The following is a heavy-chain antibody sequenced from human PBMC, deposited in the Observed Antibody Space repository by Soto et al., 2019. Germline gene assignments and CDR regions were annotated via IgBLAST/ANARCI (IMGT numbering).Heavy chain of an antibody. D-gene: IGHD1-1*01. CDR3: ARDSQLEPSDAIDI. Sequence: GGSLRLSCAASGFTVSGNYMSWVRQAPGKGLEWVAVIYSGGSTYYAESVKGRVTITRANSKNTMYLQVNSLIAEDTAVYYGARDSQLEPSDAIDIWGQGTMVTVSS. CDR2: IYSGGST. CDR1: GFTVSGNY. J-gene: IGHJ3*02. V-gene: IGHV3-53*01.